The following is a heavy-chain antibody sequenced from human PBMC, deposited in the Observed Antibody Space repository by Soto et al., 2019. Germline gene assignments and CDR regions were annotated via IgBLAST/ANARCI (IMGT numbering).Heavy chain of an antibody. Sequence: SGGSLRLSCAASGFTFSSYAMSWVRQAPGKGLEWVSAISGSGGSTYYADSVKGRFTISRDNSKNTLYLQMNSLRAEDTAVYYCAKDIPYYDILTGPYNWFDPWGQGTLVTVSS. CDR3: AKDIPYYDILTGPYNWFDP. V-gene: IGHV3-23*01. CDR1: GFTFSSYA. CDR2: ISGSGGST. D-gene: IGHD3-9*01. J-gene: IGHJ5*02.